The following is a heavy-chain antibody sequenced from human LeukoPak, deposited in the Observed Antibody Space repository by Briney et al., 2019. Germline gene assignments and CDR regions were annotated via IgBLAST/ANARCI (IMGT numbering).Heavy chain of an antibody. V-gene: IGHV1-69*05. CDR1: GGTFSSYA. D-gene: IGHD2-2*02. CDR3: ARGYTRISL. CDR2: IIPIFGTA. J-gene: IGHJ4*02. Sequence: ASVKVSCKASGGTFSSYAISWVRQAPGQGLEWMGGIIPIFGTANYAQKFQGRVTMTRNTSISTAYMELSSLRSEDTAVYYCARGYTRISLWGQGTLVTVSS.